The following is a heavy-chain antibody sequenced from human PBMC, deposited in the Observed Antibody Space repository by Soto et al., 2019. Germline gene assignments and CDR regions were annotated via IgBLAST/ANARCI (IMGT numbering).Heavy chain of an antibody. CDR2: ISSDGSNK. CDR3: VKGGSDWNYQLDY. Sequence: QVQLVESGGGVVQPGRSLRLSCAASGFTFSSYGMHWVRQAPGRGLEWLAVISSDGSNKYYTDSVKGRITISRDNSENTLSLQMNSLRAEDTAVYYCVKGGSDWNYQLDYWGQGTLVTVSS. CDR1: GFTFSSYG. J-gene: IGHJ4*02. D-gene: IGHD1-7*01. V-gene: IGHV3-30*18.